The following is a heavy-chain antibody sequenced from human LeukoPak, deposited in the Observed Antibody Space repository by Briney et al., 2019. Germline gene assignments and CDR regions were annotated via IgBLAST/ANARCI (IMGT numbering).Heavy chain of an antibody. J-gene: IGHJ6*03. V-gene: IGHV4-39*01. CDR3: ARHKDYYYSYMDV. CDR1: GDSISTSSYY. CDR2: IYYSGST. Sequence: PSETLSLACSVSGDSISTSSYYWGWIRQPPGKGLEWIGTIYYSGSTYYNPSLTSRVTISVDTSKNQFSLKLSSVTAADTAVYYCARHKDYYYSYMDVWGKGTTVTISS.